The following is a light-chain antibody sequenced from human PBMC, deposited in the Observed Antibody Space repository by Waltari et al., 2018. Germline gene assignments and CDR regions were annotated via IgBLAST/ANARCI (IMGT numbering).Light chain of an antibody. CDR2: WAS. CDR1: QSVLYSSNNKNY. Sequence: DIVMTQSLDSLAVSLGERDTINCKSSQSVLYSSNNKNYLAWYQQKPGQPPKLLIYWASTRESGVPDRFSGSGSGTDFTLTISSLQAEDVAVYYCQQYHSTPWAFGQGTKVEIK. V-gene: IGKV4-1*01. J-gene: IGKJ1*01. CDR3: QQYHSTPWA.